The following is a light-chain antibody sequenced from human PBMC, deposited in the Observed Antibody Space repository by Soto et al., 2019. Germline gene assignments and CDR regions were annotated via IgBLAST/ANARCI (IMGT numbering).Light chain of an antibody. CDR3: QQYNTYWT. V-gene: IGKV1-5*03. CDR1: QSISSW. CDR2: KAS. Sequence: IQMTQSPSTLSASVGDRVTITCRASQSISSWLAWYQQKPGKAPKLLIYKASSLESGVPSRFSGSGSGTEFTLTISSLQPDDLATYYCQQYNTYWTFGQGTKVEIK. J-gene: IGKJ1*01.